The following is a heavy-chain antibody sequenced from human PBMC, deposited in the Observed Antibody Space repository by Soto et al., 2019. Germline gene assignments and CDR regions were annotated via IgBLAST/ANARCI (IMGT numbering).Heavy chain of an antibody. CDR2: INHSGST. J-gene: IGHJ5*02. CDR3: AREGEYCSGGSCNKLHWFAP. D-gene: IGHD2-15*01. CDR1: GGSFSGYY. Sequence: QVQLQQWGAGLLKPSETLSLTCAVYGGSFSGYYWSWIRQPPGKGLEWIGEINHSGSTNYNPSLQGRVTISVDTSKNQFSLKLSSVTAAATAVYYCAREGEYCSGGSCNKLHWFAPWGQGTLVTVSS. V-gene: IGHV4-34*01.